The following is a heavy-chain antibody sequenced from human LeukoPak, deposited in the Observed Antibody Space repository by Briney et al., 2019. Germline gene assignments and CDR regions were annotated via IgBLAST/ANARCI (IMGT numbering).Heavy chain of an antibody. CDR1: GFTFSTYW. CDR2: IKPDGSEK. V-gene: IGHV3-7*01. CDR3: ASLPLRFGVDY. D-gene: IGHD3-10*01. Sequence: PGGSLRLSCAASGFTFSTYWMIWVRQAPGKGLEWVANIKPDGSEKYYVDSVRGRFTISRDNAKNSLYLQMNSLRAEDTAVYYCASLPLRFGVDYWGQGTLVTVSS. J-gene: IGHJ4*02.